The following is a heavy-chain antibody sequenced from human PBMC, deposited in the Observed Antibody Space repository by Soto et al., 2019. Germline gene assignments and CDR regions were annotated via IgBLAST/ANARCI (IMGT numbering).Heavy chain of an antibody. V-gene: IGHV3-7*03. CDR2: VNQDGSEK. J-gene: IGHJ6*02. CDR3: TRQGTYYYGMAV. Sequence: PGGSLRLSCAASGFTFSSYWISWVRQAPGKGLEWVANVNQDGSEKYYVDSVKGRFTISRDNAKNSLYLRMNSLRAEDTAVYYCTRQGTYYYGMAVWGQGTTVIVSS. CDR1: GFTFSSYW.